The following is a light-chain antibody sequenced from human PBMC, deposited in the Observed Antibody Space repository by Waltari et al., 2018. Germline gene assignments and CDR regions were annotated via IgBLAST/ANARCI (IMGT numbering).Light chain of an antibody. CDR2: WAS. J-gene: IGKJ3*01. CDR1: QSVLYSSNNRNY. Sequence: DIVMTQSPDSLAVSLCERATINRKSSQSVLYSSNNRNYLAWYQPKPGPPPKLLIYWASTRESGVPDRFSGSGSGTDFTLTISSLQAEDVAVYYCQQYYSTPFTFGPGTKVDIK. CDR3: QQYYSTPFT. V-gene: IGKV4-1*01.